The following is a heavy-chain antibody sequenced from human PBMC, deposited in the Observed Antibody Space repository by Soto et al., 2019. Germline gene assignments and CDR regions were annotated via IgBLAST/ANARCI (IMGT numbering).Heavy chain of an antibody. CDR1: GGPISSSNW. CDR2: IYHSGST. J-gene: IGHJ6*02. V-gene: IGHV4-4*02. CDR3: ARYTAMVPSYYYYGMDV. Sequence: SETLSLTCAVSGGPISSSNWWSWVRQPPGKGLEWIGEIYHSGSTNYNPSLKSRVTISVDKSKNQFSLKLSSVTAADTAVYYCARYTAMVPSYYYYGMDVWGQGTTVTVSS. D-gene: IGHD5-18*01.